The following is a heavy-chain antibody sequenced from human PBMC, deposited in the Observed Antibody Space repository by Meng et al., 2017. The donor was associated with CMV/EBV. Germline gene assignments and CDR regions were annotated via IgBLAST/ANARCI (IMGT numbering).Heavy chain of an antibody. CDR1: GFLKKYD. CDR3: ARVLRWNGVIDY. V-gene: IGHV4-4*07. Sequence: GLGKPFGTPVPPLHVLGGFLKKYDWRWARAPGRKGLEWIGRIYTSGSTNYNPSLKSRVTMSVDTSKNQFSLKLSSVTAADTAVYYCARVLRWNGVIDYWGQGTLVTVSS. CDR2: IYTSGST. J-gene: IGHJ4*02. D-gene: IGHD4-23*01.